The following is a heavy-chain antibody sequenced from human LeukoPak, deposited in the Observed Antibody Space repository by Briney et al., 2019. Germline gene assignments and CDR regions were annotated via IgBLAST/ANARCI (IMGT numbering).Heavy chain of an antibody. CDR2: IYTSGST. J-gene: IGHJ6*02. CDR3: AREPDYYYYGMDV. D-gene: IGHD1-14*01. CDR1: GGSISSGSYY. V-gene: IGHV4-61*02. Sequence: PSQTLSLTCTVSGGSISSGSYYWSWIRQPAGKGLEWIGRIYTSGSTNYNPSLKSRVTISVDTSKNQFSLKLSSVTAADTAVYYRAREPDYYYYGMDVWGQGTTVTVSS.